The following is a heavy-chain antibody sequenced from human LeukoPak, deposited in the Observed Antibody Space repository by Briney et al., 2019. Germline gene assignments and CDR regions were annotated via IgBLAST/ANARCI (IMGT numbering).Heavy chain of an antibody. D-gene: IGHD6-13*01. V-gene: IGHV3-23*01. CDR2: ISVSGGIT. J-gene: IGHJ3*02. CDR3: AKDRYSTLDPDVFDI. CDR1: GFTFSSYA. Sequence: GGSLRLSCAASGFTFSSYAMSWVRQAPGKGLEWVSSISVSGGITYYADSVKGRFTIYKDNYKIQVYLQMNSLRAEDMAVYYCAKDRYSTLDPDVFDIWGQGTMVTVSS.